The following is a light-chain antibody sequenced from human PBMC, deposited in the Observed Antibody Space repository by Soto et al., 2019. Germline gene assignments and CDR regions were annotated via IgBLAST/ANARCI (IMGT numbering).Light chain of an antibody. Sequence: ETVMTQSPATLSVSPGERATLSCRASQSVNSNLAWYQQKLGQAPRVLIFGASTRATGIPARFSGSGSGTEFSFTINSLQSEDFAVYYCQEYNTWPWTFGQGTKVEIK. V-gene: IGKV3-15*01. J-gene: IGKJ1*01. CDR3: QEYNTWPWT. CDR2: GAS. CDR1: QSVNSN.